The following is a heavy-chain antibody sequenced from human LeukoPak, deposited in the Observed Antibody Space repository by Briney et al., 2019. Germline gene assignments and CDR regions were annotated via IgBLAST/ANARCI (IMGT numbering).Heavy chain of an antibody. Sequence: PSETLSLTCAVSGYSISSGYYWGWIRQPPGKGLEWIGSIYYSGSTYYNPSLKSRVTISVDTSKNQFSLKLSSVTAADTAVYYCARHPEYSSSWYYNYYYGMDVWGQGTTVTVSS. J-gene: IGHJ6*02. V-gene: IGHV4-38-2*01. D-gene: IGHD6-13*01. CDR1: GYSISSGYY. CDR3: ARHPEYSSSWYYNYYYGMDV. CDR2: IYYSGST.